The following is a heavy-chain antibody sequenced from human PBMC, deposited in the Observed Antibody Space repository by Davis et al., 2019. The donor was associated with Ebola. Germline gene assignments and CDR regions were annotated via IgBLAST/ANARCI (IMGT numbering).Heavy chain of an antibody. J-gene: IGHJ6*03. D-gene: IGHD2-2*01. Sequence: SETLSLTCAVYGGSFSDFYWSWLRQPPGKGLEWIGEINHSGSTNYNPSLKSRVTMSVDTSKNQFSLRLTSVTAADTALYYCARDSSTPSSPYSYYYYMDVWDKGTTVTVSS. V-gene: IGHV4-34*01. CDR3: ARDSSTPSSPYSYYYYMDV. CDR1: GGSFSDFY. CDR2: INHSGST.